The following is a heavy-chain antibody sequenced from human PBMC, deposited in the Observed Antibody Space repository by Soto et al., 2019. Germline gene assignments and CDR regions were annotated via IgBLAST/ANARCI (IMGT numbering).Heavy chain of an antibody. Sequence: EVQVVESGGGLVQPGGSLRLSCAASGFTFSSNSMNWVRQAPGKGLEWISYISSSSSTIYADSVKGRVTISRDNAKNSLYLPMNSLRDEDTAVYYCARVIWSGHLTSDLWGQGTLVTVSS. CDR1: GFTFSSNS. J-gene: IGHJ5*02. CDR2: ISSSSSTI. V-gene: IGHV3-48*02. CDR3: ARVIWSGHLTSDL. D-gene: IGHD3-3*01.